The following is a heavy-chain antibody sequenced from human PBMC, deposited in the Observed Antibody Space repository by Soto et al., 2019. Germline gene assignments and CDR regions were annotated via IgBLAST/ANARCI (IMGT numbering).Heavy chain of an antibody. Sequence: QVPLVQSGAEVKKPGSSVTVSCKASGGTFSSYAIHWVRQAPGQGLEWMGGIIPMYGPAKYAQRFQGRVTITADESTTTVNMELTSLTSQDTAVSYCARVTSMVRGVIDNWFDPWGHGTLVTVSS. J-gene: IGHJ5*02. CDR3: ARVTSMVRGVIDNWFDP. CDR1: GGTFSSYA. CDR2: IIPMYGPA. V-gene: IGHV1-69*01. D-gene: IGHD3-10*01.